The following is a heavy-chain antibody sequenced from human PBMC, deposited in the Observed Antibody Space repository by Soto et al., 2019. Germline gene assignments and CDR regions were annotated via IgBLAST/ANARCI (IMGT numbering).Heavy chain of an antibody. V-gene: IGHV4-4*02. CDR3: ARDSSTMPRGGFDP. Sequence: SETLSLTCAVSSGSISSSNWWSWVRQPPGKGLEWIGEIYHSGSTNYNPSLKSRVTISVDKSKNQFSLKLSSVTAADTAVYYCARDSSTMPRGGFDPWGQGTLVTVSS. D-gene: IGHD5-12*01. CDR1: SGSISSSNW. CDR2: IYHSGST. J-gene: IGHJ5*02.